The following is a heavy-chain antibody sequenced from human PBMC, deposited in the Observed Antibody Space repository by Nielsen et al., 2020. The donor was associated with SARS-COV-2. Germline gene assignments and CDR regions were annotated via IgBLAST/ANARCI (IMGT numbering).Heavy chain of an antibody. V-gene: IGHV1-18*01. Sequence: VRQMPGKGLEWMGRISGNNGNVKYAQNLQGRVTMTTDASTRTVYMELRRLTSDDTAVYYCARVASGVIPGPLGIGMWYSYYYMDVWGKGTTVTVSS. D-gene: IGHD2-2*01. CDR3: ARVASGVIPGPLGIGMWYSYYYMDV. CDR2: ISGNNGNV. J-gene: IGHJ6*03.